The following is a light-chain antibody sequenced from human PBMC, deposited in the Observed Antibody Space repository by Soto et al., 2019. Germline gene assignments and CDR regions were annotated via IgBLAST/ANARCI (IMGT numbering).Light chain of an antibody. Sequence: SYELTQPPSVSVAPGKTARFTCGGNNIGSKSVHWYQQKPGQAPVLVIYYDSDRPSGIPERFSGSNSGNTATLTISRVEAGDEADYYCQVWDSSSDHRVVFGGGTKLTVL. CDR3: QVWDSSSDHRVV. CDR2: YDS. CDR1: NIGSKS. V-gene: IGLV3-21*04. J-gene: IGLJ2*01.